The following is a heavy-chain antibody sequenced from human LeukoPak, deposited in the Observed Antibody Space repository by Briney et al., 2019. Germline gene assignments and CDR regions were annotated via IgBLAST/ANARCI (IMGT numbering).Heavy chain of an antibody. D-gene: IGHD3-10*01. CDR3: ARRGGILILNWFDP. J-gene: IGHJ5*02. CDR1: GGSFSGYY. V-gene: IGHV4-34*01. CDR2: INHSGST. Sequence: SETLSLTCAVYGGSFSGYYWSWIRQPPGKGLEWIGEINHSGSTNYNPSLKSRVTISVDTSKSQFSLKLSSVTAADTAVYYCARRGGILILNWFDPWGQGTLVTVSS.